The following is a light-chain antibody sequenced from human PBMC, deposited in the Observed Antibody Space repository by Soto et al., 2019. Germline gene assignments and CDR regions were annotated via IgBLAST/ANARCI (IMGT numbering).Light chain of an antibody. CDR2: AAS. CDR3: QQSYSTPLT. J-gene: IGKJ4*01. CDR1: QSIGGF. V-gene: IGKV1-39*01. Sequence: DIQMTQSPSSLSVSVGDRVTITCRASQSIGGFLNWYQQKLGKAPKLLIYAASSLQSGVPSRFSGSGSGTDFTLAISSLQQEHFATYYCQQSYSTPLTFGGGTKVDIK.